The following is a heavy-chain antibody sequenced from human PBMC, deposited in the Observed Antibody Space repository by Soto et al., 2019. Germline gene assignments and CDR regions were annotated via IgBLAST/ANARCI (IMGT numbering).Heavy chain of an antibody. CDR1: GGSISSSNW. J-gene: IGHJ6*02. Sequence: QVQLQESGPGLVKPSGTLSLTCAVSGGSISSSNWWCWVRQPPGKGLEWIGAIYHTGSTNYNPSLKSRVTIAVDKFKTQFALKRSSVTAADTAVYYCARVRKDIVGVVDSYGMDVWGQGTTVTVSS. CDR2: IYHTGST. CDR3: ARVRKDIVGVVDSYGMDV. V-gene: IGHV4-4*02. D-gene: IGHD2-15*01.